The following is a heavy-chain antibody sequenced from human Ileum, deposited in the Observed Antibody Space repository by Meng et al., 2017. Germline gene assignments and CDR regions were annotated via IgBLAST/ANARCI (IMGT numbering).Heavy chain of an antibody. Sequence: GPGLFKLSGTLSLTCAGDGVSSSGDYWSWLRQTPGKGLEWIGEINRGGATNYSPSLRSRATISIDTSKNQFSLNLTSVTAADTAVYYCAVGPASEWFFDSWGQGSLVTVSS. CDR1: GVSSSGDY. V-gene: IGHV4-34*01. CDR2: INRGGAT. J-gene: IGHJ4*02. D-gene: IGHD3-3*01. CDR3: AVGPASEWFFDS.